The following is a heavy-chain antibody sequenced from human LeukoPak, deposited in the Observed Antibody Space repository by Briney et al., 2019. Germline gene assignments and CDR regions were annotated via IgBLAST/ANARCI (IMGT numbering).Heavy chain of an antibody. CDR1: GYTFTSYG. CDR3: ARDDYGVYEGLYGMDV. D-gene: IGHD4-17*01. V-gene: IGHV1-18*04. J-gene: IGHJ6*04. CDR2: ISAYNGNT. Sequence: ASVKVSCKASGYTFTSYGISWVRQAPGQGLEWMGWISAYNGNTNYAQKLQGRVTMTTDTSTSTAYMELRSLRSDDTAVYYCARDDYGVYEGLYGMDVWGKGTTVTVSS.